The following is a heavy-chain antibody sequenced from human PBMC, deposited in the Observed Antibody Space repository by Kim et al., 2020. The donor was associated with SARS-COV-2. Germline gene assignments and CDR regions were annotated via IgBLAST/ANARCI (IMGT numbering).Heavy chain of an antibody. J-gene: IGHJ6*02. CDR1: GYTFTGYY. Sequence: ASVKVSCKASGYTFTGYYMHWVRQAPGQGLEWMGWINPNSGGTNYAQKFQGRVTMTRDTSISTAYMELSRLRSDDTAVYYCARDLINYDSSGYQSTYYYYYGMDVWGQGTTVTVSS. CDR2: INPNSGGT. CDR3: ARDLINYDSSGYQSTYYYYYGMDV. D-gene: IGHD3-22*01. V-gene: IGHV1-2*02.